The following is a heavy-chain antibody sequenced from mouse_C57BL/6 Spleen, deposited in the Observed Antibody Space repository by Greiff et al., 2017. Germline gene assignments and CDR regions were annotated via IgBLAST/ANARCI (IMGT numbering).Heavy chain of an antibody. J-gene: IGHJ3*01. Sequence: VQLQQSGAELVRPGASVKLSCTASGFNIKDDYMHWVKQRPEQGLEWIGWIDPENGDTEYASKFQGKATITADTSSNTAYLQLSSRTSEDTAVYDFTRSNGFAYWGQGTLVTVSA. CDR1: GFNIKDDY. D-gene: IGHD2-5*01. CDR2: IDPENGDT. V-gene: IGHV14-4*01. CDR3: TRSNGFAY.